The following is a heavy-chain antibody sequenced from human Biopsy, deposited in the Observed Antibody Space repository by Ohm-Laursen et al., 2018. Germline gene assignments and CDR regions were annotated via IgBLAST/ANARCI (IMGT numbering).Heavy chain of an antibody. CDR2: ISSTSSDI. V-gene: IGHV3-11*01. J-gene: IGHJ4*02. D-gene: IGHD6-25*01. CDR3: VMTAGRGGGDS. Sequence: GSLRLSCAASGFRFSDYYMSWIRQAPGKGLEWLSYISSTSSDIAYADSVQGRFTISRDNAQNSLFLQMNSLRVEDTAIYHCVMTAGRGGGDSWGQGILVTVSS. CDR1: GFRFSDYY.